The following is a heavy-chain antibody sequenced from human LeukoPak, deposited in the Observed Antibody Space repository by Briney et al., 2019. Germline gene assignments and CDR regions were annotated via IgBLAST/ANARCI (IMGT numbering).Heavy chain of an antibody. Sequence: SETLSLTCAVYGGSFSGYYWGWIRQPPGKGLEWIGEINHSGSTNYNPSLKSRVTISVDTSKNQFSLKLSSVTAADTAVYYCARVVADFWSGYYMSRDYYFDYWGQGTLVTVSS. V-gene: IGHV4-34*01. CDR1: GGSFSGYY. CDR3: ARVVADFWSGYYMSRDYYFDY. D-gene: IGHD3-3*01. J-gene: IGHJ4*02. CDR2: INHSGST.